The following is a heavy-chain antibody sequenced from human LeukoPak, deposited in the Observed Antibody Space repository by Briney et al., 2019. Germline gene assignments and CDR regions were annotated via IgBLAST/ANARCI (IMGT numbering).Heavy chain of an antibody. CDR3: AKDLSSSTPRSRFDY. CDR2: ISGSGGST. CDR1: GFTFSNYA. Sequence: GRSLRLSCAASGFTFSNYAMTWVRQAPGNGLEWVSAISGSGGSTYYADSVKGRFTISRDNSKNTLYLQMNSLRAEATAVYYCAKDLSSSTPRSRFDYWGQGTLVTVSS. J-gene: IGHJ4*02. D-gene: IGHD2-2*01. V-gene: IGHV3-23*01.